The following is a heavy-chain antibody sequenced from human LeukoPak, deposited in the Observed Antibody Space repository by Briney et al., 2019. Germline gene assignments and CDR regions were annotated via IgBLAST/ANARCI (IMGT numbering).Heavy chain of an antibody. CDR3: TRERGSGSYHPFDP. Sequence: GGSLRLSCAGSGFTFSNYWMSWVRQAPGQGLQWVANIKEDGSEKYYLESVKGRFTISRDNAKNSLYLQMNSLRGEDTAMYYCTRERGSGSYHPFDPWGQGTLVTVSS. V-gene: IGHV3-7*03. CDR1: GFTFSNYW. D-gene: IGHD3-10*01. CDR2: IKEDGSEK. J-gene: IGHJ5*02.